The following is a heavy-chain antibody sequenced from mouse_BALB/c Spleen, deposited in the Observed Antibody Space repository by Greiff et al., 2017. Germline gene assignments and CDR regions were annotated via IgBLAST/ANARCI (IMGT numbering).Heavy chain of an antibody. CDR3: ARGGSSYEYYFDY. J-gene: IGHJ2*01. V-gene: IGHV1S56*01. CDR1: GYTFTSYY. D-gene: IGHD1-1*01. Sequence: VKLQESGPELVKPGASVRISCKASGYTFTSYYIHWVKQRPGQGLEWIGWIYPGNVNTKYNEKFKGKATLTADKSSSTAYMQLSSLTSEDSAVYFCARGGSSYEYYFDYWGQGTTLTVSS. CDR2: IYPGNVNT.